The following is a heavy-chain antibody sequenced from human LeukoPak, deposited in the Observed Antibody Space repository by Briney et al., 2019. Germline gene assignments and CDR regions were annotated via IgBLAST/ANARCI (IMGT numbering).Heavy chain of an antibody. CDR1: GYTFTNYD. Sequence: ASVKVSCKASGYTFTNYDINWVRQATGQGLEWKGWRNPNSGRTGFAQKFQGRLTMTADTSISTAYMELSSLTSDDTAVYYCARGPVSTHGMDVWGQGTTVTVSS. J-gene: IGHJ6*02. CDR2: RNPNSGRT. CDR3: ARGPVSTHGMDV. V-gene: IGHV1-8*01. D-gene: IGHD6-13*01.